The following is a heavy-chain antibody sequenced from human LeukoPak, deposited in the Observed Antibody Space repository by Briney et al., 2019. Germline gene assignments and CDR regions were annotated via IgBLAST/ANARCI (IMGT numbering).Heavy chain of an antibody. CDR3: ARDISYDFWSGYSFKAFDI. Sequence: GSSVKVSCKASGGTFSSYAISWVRQAPGQGLEWMGRIIPIFGTANYAQKFQGRVTITTDESTSTAYMELSSLRSEDTAVYYCARDISYDFWSGYSFKAFDIWGQGTMVTVSS. V-gene: IGHV1-69*05. CDR1: GGTFSSYA. CDR2: IIPIFGTA. J-gene: IGHJ3*02. D-gene: IGHD3-3*01.